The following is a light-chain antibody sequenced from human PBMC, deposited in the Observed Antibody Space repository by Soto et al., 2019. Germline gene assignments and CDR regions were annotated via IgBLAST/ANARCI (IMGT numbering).Light chain of an antibody. J-gene: IGKJ2*01. Sequence: EIVLTQSPGTLSLSPGERATLSCRASRSLSSSYVVWYQQKPGQAPRLLIYAASRRATGIPDRFSGSGSATEDTLTSSRLEPEDCAVYYCQQQGTFGQGTKLEIK. CDR2: AAS. CDR3: QQQGT. CDR1: RSLSSSY. V-gene: IGKV3-20*01.